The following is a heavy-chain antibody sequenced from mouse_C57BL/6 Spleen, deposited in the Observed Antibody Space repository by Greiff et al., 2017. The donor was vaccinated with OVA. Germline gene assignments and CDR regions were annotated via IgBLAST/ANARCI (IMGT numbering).Heavy chain of an antibody. D-gene: IGHD2-1*01. CDR2: INPNNGGT. J-gene: IGHJ2*01. CDR3: ALYGNYDY. Sequence: EVQLQQSGPELVKPGASVKISCKASGYTFTDYYMNWVKQSHGKSLEWIGDINPNNGGTSYNQKFKGKATLTVDKSSSTAYMELRSLTSEDSAVYYCALYGNYDYWGQGTTLTVSS. V-gene: IGHV1-26*01. CDR1: GYTFTDYY.